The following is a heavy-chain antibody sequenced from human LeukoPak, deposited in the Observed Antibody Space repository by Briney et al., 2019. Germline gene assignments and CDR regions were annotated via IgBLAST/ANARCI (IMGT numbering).Heavy chain of an antibody. V-gene: IGHV3-15*01. CDR3: TTSGGTTTRFVDY. CDR2: IISKVDGGTA. J-gene: IGHJ4*02. Sequence: PGGSLRLSCAASGFTFSNAWMSWVRQAPGKGLEWVGRIISKVDGGTADYAAPVKGRLTISRDDSKNTVYLQMNSLKTEDTAVYYCTTSGGTTTRFVDYWGQGNLVSVSS. CDR1: GFTFSNAW. D-gene: IGHD2/OR15-2a*01.